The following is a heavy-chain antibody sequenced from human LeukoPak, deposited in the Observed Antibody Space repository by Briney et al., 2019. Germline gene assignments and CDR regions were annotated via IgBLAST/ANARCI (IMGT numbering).Heavy chain of an antibody. CDR1: GFIVSTTF. J-gene: IGHJ4*02. Sequence: GGSLRLSCAASGFIVSTTFLTWVRQAPGKGLEWVSVIVTDGSAFYADSVKGRFTISRDSSKNTLYLQMNSLRAEDTAAYYCARGRPQSSVYDYWGQGTLVTVSS. CDR2: IVTDGSA. V-gene: IGHV3-53*01. CDR3: ARGRPQSSVYDY. D-gene: IGHD5-24*01.